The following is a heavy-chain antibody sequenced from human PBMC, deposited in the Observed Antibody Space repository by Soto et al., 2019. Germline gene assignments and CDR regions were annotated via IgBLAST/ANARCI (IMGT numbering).Heavy chain of an antibody. CDR1: GVSISSGGFY. J-gene: IGHJ4*02. CDR3: ARGDRYSSGWYVDY. V-gene: IGHV4-31*02. D-gene: IGHD6-19*01. CDR2: IYYSGST. Sequence: QVQLQESGPGLVKPSQTLSLTCTVSGVSISSGGFYWSWIRQHPGKGLEWIGYIYYSGSTYYNPSLKSRITISIDTPKNHFSLYLSSVTAADTAVYYCARGDRYSSGWYVDYWGQGTLVTVSS.